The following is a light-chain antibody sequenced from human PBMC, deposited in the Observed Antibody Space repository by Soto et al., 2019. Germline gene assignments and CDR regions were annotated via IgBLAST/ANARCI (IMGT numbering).Light chain of an antibody. Sequence: QPLLPRPASGTGAQRQRVPISSTGSSSNIGAGYDVHWYQQLPGTAPKLLIYGNNNRPSGVPDRFSGSKSGTSASLAVTGLQAEDEADYYCQSYATGLSVLYVFGTGTKVTVL. J-gene: IGLJ1*01. CDR2: GNN. CDR3: QSYATGLSVLYV. V-gene: IGLV1-40*01. CDR1: SSNIGAGYD.